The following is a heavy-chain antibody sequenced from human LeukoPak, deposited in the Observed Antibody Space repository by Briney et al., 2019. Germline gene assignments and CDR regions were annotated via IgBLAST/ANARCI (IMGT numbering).Heavy chain of an antibody. D-gene: IGHD6-19*01. Sequence: GRSLRLSCAASGFTFSSYGMHWVRQAPGKGLEWVAVIWYDGSNKYYADSVKGRFTISRDNSKNTLYLQMNSLRAEDTAVDYCAKTIGYSSGWIDYWGQGTLVTVSS. CDR3: AKTIGYSSGWIDY. V-gene: IGHV3-33*06. CDR2: IWYDGSNK. J-gene: IGHJ4*02. CDR1: GFTFSSYG.